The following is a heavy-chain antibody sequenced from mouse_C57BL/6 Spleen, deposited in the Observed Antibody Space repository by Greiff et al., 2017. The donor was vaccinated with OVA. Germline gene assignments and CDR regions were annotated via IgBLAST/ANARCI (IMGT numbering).Heavy chain of an antibody. J-gene: IGHJ4*01. CDR3: AREDPGVDY. Sequence: QVQLQQPGAELVKPGASVKMSCKASGYTFTSYWITWVKQRPGQGLEWIGDIYPGSGSTIYNEKFKSTATLTVDTSSSTAYMHLSSLTSEDSAVYYCAREDPGVDYWGQGTSVTVSS. CDR2: IYPGSGST. V-gene: IGHV1-55*01. CDR1: GYTFTSYW.